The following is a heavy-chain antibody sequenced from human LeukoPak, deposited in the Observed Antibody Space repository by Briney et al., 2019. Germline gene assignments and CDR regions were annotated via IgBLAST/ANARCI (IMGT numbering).Heavy chain of an antibody. D-gene: IGHD2-21*02. V-gene: IGHV3-48*03. J-gene: IGHJ4*02. CDR3: AREPYCGGDCYPFYFDY. CDR2: ISSSGSTI. Sequence: GGSLRLSCAASGFTFSSYEMNWVRQAPGKGLEWVSYISSSGSTIYYADSVKGRFTISRDNDKNSLYLQMNSLRAEDTAVYYCAREPYCGGDCYPFYFDYWGQGTLVTVSS. CDR1: GFTFSSYE.